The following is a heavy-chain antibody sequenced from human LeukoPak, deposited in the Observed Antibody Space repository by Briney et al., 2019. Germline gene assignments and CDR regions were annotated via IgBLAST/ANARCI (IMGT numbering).Heavy chain of an antibody. CDR2: ISSSSSYI. J-gene: IGHJ6*02. V-gene: IGHV3-21*01. D-gene: IGHD3-10*01. Sequence: GGSLRLSCAASGFTFSSYSMNWVRQAPGKGLEWVSSISSSSSYIYYADSVKGRFTISRDNAKNSLYLQMNSLRGEDTAVYYCARAYYYGSGSPSNEGYYYGMDVWGQGTTVTVSS. CDR1: GFTFSSYS. CDR3: ARAYYYGSGSPSNEGYYYGMDV.